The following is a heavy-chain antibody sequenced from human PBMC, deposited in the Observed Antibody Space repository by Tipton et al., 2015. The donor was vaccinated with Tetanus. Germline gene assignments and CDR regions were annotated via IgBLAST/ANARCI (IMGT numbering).Heavy chain of an antibody. Sequence: QLVQSGAEVKKPGESLKISCKGSGYSFNIYWIAWVRQMPGKGLEWMGIIYPGDSDTRYSPSFQGQVTISADKSITTAYLQWGSLTASDSAIYYCARRRSAVLSGGYDWYFDLGGRGAVVTVSS. CDR1: GYSFNIYW. CDR2: IYPGDSDT. CDR3: ARRRSAVLSGGYDWYFDL. V-gene: IGHV5-51*01. J-gene: IGHJ2*01. D-gene: IGHD3-3*01.